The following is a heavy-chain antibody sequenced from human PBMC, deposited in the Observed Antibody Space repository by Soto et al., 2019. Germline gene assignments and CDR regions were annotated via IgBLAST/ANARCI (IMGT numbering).Heavy chain of an antibody. CDR1: GFTISSFG. D-gene: IGHD3-22*01. J-gene: IGHJ4*02. V-gene: IGHV3-30*18. CDR3: AKDTYYHDSSDYYIFDY. Sequence: QVQLEESGGGVVQPGRSLRLSCAASGFTISSFGMHWVRQAPGKGLEWVAHISYDGSNEHSADSVKGRFTISRDNSEDTLYLQMNSLRVEDTAVYYCAKDTYYHDSSDYYIFDYWGQGTLVTVSS. CDR2: ISYDGSNE.